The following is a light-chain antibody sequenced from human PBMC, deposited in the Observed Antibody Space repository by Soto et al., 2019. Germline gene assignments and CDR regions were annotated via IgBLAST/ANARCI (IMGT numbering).Light chain of an antibody. Sequence: QAVVTQEPSISVSPGGTVTLTCGLTSGSVSITSYPSWFQQTPGQAPRTLIYSTNTRSSGVSDRFSGSILGSKAALTITGAQAADESHYYCALYLGGGITVFGGATQLTVL. V-gene: IGLV8-61*01. CDR2: STN. J-gene: IGLJ3*02. CDR1: SGSVSITSY. CDR3: ALYLGGGITV.